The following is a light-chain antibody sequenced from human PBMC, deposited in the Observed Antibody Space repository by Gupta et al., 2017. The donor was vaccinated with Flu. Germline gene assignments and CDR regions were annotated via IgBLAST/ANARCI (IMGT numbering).Light chain of an antibody. CDR1: SPNIGNNY. CDR2: YHN. Sequence: QSVLTPPPSVSAAPGQRVTISCSGSSPNIGNNYVSWYQQLPGTAPKLLIYYHNKRPSGIPDRFSGSKSGTSATLAITGLQTGDEADYYCGAWDSSLSTWMFGGGTKLTVL. J-gene: IGLJ3*02. CDR3: GAWDSSLSTWM. V-gene: IGLV1-51*02.